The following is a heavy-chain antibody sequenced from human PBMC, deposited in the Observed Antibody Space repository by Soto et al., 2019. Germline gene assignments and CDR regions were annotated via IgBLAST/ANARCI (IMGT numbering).Heavy chain of an antibody. CDR1: GDTFSIYT. D-gene: IGHD6-13*01. CDR2: VIPIFDIT. CDR3: ARYRDNSNWPNFDF. J-gene: IGHJ4*02. Sequence: QVQLVQSGSEVKKPGSSVKVSCKASGDTFSIYTISWVRQAPGQGLEWMGRVIPIFDITSYTQTFQGRVTITADKSTTTVYMEVSTLRSEDTAVYYCARYRDNSNWPNFDFWGQGTLVTVSS. V-gene: IGHV1-69*02.